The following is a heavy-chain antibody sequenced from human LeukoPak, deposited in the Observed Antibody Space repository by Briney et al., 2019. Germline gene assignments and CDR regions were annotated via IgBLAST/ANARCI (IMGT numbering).Heavy chain of an antibody. J-gene: IGHJ4*02. D-gene: IGHD5-18*01. CDR1: GFSFSSHG. CDR2: ISSRGSTI. CDR3: GRDRVGGRGYSLDY. V-gene: IGHV3-48*04. Sequence: GGSLRLSCAASGFSFSSHGMTWVRQAPGRGLEWVTYISSRGSTIYYADYVKGRFTVSRDNAKNSLYLQMNNLRAEDTALYYCGRDRVGGRGYSLDYLGQGTLVTVSS.